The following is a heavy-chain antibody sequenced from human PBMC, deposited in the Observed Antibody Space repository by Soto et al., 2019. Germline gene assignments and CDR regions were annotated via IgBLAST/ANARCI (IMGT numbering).Heavy chain of an antibody. Sequence: EVQLLESGGGLVQPGGSLRLTCAAAGFTFSSYAMSWVRQAPGKGLEWVSAISGSGGSTYYADSVKGRFTISRDNSKNTLYLQMNSLRAEDTAVYYCAQQDSSSFFLFPYCGQGTLVTVSS. V-gene: IGHV3-23*01. CDR3: AQQDSSSFFLFPY. CDR2: ISGSGGST. J-gene: IGHJ4*02. CDR1: GFTFSSYA. D-gene: IGHD6-6*01.